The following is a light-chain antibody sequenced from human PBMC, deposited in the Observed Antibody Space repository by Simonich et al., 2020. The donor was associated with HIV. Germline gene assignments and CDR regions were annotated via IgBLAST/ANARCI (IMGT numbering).Light chain of an antibody. V-gene: IGKV1-NL1*01. CDR2: AAS. Sequence: IQMTQSPSSLSASVGKRVPIPCRASQGICISLAWSQQKPGKAPKLLLYAASRLESGVPSRFSGSGSGTDYTLTISSLQPEDFATYYCQQYYSTWAFGQGTKVEIK. CDR3: QQYYSTWA. J-gene: IGKJ1*01. CDR1: QGICIS.